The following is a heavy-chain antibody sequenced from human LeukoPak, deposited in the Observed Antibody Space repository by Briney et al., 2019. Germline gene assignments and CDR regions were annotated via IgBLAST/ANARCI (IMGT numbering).Heavy chain of an antibody. J-gene: IGHJ4*02. CDR3: AKDTHPSMIVVVIVFDY. CDR1: GLPFSSYA. Sequence: GGSLRLSCAASGLPFSSYAMSWVRQAPGKGLEWVSCISGSGGSTYYADSVKGRFTISRDNSKNTLYLQMNSLRAEDTAVYYCAKDTHPSMIVVVIVFDYWGQGTLVTVSS. CDR2: ISGSGGST. V-gene: IGHV3-23*01. D-gene: IGHD3-22*01.